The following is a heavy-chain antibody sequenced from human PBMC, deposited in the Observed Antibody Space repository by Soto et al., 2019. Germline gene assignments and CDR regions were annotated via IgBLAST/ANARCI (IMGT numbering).Heavy chain of an antibody. J-gene: IGHJ6*02. CDR2: IIPIFGTA. V-gene: IGHV1-69*13. CDR3: ARARLTMIVVASYYYYGMDV. CDR1: GGAFSSYA. Sequence: SVKVSCKASGGAFSSYAISWVRQAPGQGLEWMGGIIPIFGTANYAQKFQGRVTITADESTSTAYMELSSLRSEDTAVYYCARARLTMIVVASYYYYGMDVWGQGTTVTVSS. D-gene: IGHD3-22*01.